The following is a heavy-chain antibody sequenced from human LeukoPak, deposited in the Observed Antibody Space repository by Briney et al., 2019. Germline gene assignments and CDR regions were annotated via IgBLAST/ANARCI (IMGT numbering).Heavy chain of an antibody. CDR2: ISGSGGST. J-gene: IGHJ4*02. CDR3: ARPSITMVRGVNYYFDY. Sequence: GGSLRLSCAASGFTFSSYAMSWVRQAPGKGLEWVSAISGSGGSTYYADSVKGRFTISRDNSKNTLYLQMNSLRAEDTAVYYCARPSITMVRGVNYYFDYWGQGTLVTVSS. CDR1: GFTFSSYA. D-gene: IGHD3-10*01. V-gene: IGHV3-23*01.